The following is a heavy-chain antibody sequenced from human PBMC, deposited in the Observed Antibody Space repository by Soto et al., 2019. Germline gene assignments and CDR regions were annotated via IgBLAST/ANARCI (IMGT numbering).Heavy chain of an antibody. J-gene: IGHJ5*02. CDR3: ARKDKSGYFNWFDP. CDR2: IFPSDSDT. V-gene: IGHV5-51*01. CDR1: GYRFTSYW. D-gene: IGHD3-22*01. Sequence: GESLKISCRTSGYRFTSYWIAWVRQMPGKGPEWMGIIFPSDSDTRHSTSFQGQVTISADRSTSTVFIQWASMKASDTAVYFCARKDKSGYFNWFDPWGQGTLVTVSS.